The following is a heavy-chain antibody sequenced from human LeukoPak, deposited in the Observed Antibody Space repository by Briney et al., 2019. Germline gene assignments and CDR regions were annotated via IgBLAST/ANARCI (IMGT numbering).Heavy chain of an antibody. J-gene: IGHJ4*02. CDR1: GFTFSSYG. Sequence: PGGSLRLSCAASGFTFSSYGMHWVRQAPGKGLEWVAVVSYDGSNQYYADSVKGRFTISRDNSKNTLNLQMSSLRAEDTAVYYCAKARDYDNSGYLNYWGQGTLVTVSS. D-gene: IGHD3-22*01. CDR2: VSYDGSNQ. CDR3: AKARDYDNSGYLNY. V-gene: IGHV3-30*18.